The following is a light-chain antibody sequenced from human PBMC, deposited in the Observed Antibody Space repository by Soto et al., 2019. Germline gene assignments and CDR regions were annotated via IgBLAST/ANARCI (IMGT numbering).Light chain of an antibody. Sequence: QSPRTLTLSPGERAALSCRTTQSVSNNYLDWYQQKPGRAPGLLIQGASNRATGIPDRFSGSGPGTDFAITTSRLVPADFVVFYCPQQGTLSWTSCQGTKVDIK. J-gene: IGKJ1*01. CDR3: PQQGTLSWT. V-gene: IGKV3-20*01. CDR2: GAS. CDR1: QSVSNNY.